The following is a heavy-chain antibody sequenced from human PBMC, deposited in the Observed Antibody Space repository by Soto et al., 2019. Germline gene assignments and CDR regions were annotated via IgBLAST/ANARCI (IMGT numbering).Heavy chain of an antibody. D-gene: IGHD3-10*01. CDR2: IIPIFGTA. V-gene: IGHV1-69*13. Sequence: SVKVSCKASGGTFSSYAISWVRQAPGQGLEWMGGIIPIFGTANYAQKFQGRVTITADESTSTAYMELSSLRSEDTAVYYCARAKESYYYGSGSYYYFDYWGQGTLVTVSS. CDR1: GGTFSSYA. CDR3: ARAKESYYYGSGSYYYFDY. J-gene: IGHJ4*02.